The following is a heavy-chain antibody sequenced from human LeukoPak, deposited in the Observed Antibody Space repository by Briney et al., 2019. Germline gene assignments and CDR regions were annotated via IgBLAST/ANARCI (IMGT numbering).Heavy chain of an antibody. J-gene: IGHJ5*02. CDR1: GYTFTSYY. D-gene: IGHD3-22*01. CDR2: INPTGGST. CDR3: ARGVHVRKYDSNHNCFDP. Sequence: ASVKVSCKASGYTFTSYYMHWVRQAPGRGLEWMGLINPTGGSTGYAQKFQGRVTVTRDMSTSTVYMELSSLRSDDTAVYYCARGVHVRKYDSNHNCFDPWGQGTLVTVSS. V-gene: IGHV1-46*01.